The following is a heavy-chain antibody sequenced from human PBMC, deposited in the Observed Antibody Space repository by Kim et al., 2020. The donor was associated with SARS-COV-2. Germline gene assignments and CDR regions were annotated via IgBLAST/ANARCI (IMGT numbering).Heavy chain of an antibody. D-gene: IGHD3-9*01. Sequence: KFQGRVTMTRDTSTSTVYMELSSLRSEDTAVYYCARMPYYDILTGATFDYWGQGTLVTVSS. J-gene: IGHJ4*02. V-gene: IGHV1-46*01. CDR3: ARMPYYDILTGATFDY.